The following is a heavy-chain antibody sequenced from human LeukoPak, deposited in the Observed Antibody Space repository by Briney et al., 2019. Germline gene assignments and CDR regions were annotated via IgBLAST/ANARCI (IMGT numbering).Heavy chain of an antibody. V-gene: IGHV3-21*01. Sequence: GGSLRLSCAASGFTFSSYSMNWVRQAPGKGLEWVSSISSSSCYIYYADSVKGRFTISRDNAKNSLYLQMNSLRAEDTAVYYCAREHYYDSSGYPLGAFDIWGQGTMVTVSS. CDR3: AREHYYDSSGYPLGAFDI. J-gene: IGHJ3*02. CDR1: GFTFSSYS. D-gene: IGHD3-22*01. CDR2: ISSSSCYI.